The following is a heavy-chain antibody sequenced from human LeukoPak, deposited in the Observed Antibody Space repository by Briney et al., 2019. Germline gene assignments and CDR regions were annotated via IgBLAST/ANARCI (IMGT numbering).Heavy chain of an antibody. V-gene: IGHV4-39*07. D-gene: IGHD6-6*01. J-gene: IGHJ4*02. CDR2: IYYSGST. Sequence: SETLSLTCTVSGGSISSSSYYWGWIRQPPGEGLEWIGSIYYSGSTYYNPSLKSRVTISVDTSKNQFSLKLSSVTAADTAVYYCARDQVAARPYYFDYWGQGTLVTVSS. CDR3: ARDQVAARPYYFDY. CDR1: GGSISSSSYY.